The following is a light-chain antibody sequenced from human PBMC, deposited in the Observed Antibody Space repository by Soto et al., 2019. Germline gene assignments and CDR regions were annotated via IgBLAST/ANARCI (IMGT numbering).Light chain of an antibody. CDR1: QSIDNNY. CDR2: GAS. J-gene: IGKJ1*01. CDR3: QQYRRAPLT. Sequence: EIVLTHSPGTLSLSPGERATLSCRASQSIDNNYLAWYQQTPGQAPRLVIYGASTRATDIPDRFSASGSGTDFTLTISRLAPEDFAVYYCQQYRRAPLTFGQGTKVDIK. V-gene: IGKV3-20*01.